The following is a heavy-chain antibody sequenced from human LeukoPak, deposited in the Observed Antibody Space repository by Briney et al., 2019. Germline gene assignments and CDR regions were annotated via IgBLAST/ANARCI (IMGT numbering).Heavy chain of an antibody. CDR1: GGSISSRSYY. CDR3: ARGYCSGGSCHIFDY. J-gene: IGHJ4*02. D-gene: IGHD2-15*01. V-gene: IGHV4-39*01. Sequence: PSETLSLTCTVSGGSISSRSYYWGWIRQPPGKGLEWIGKISDSGSTYYSPSLRSRVTISIDMSKNQFSLKLSSVTATDTAVYYCARGYCSGGSCHIFDYWGQGTLVTVSS. CDR2: ISDSGST.